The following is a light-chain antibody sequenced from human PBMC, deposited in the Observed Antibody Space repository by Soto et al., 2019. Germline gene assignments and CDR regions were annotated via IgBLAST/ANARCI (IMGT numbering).Light chain of an antibody. V-gene: IGKV1-39*01. CDR3: QQCYSTPYT. CDR2: AAS. J-gene: IGKJ2*01. Sequence: DIQMTQSPSSLSASVGDRVTITCRASQSISSYLNWYQQKPGKAPKLLIYAASSLQSGVPSRCSGSGSGTDFTLTISSLQPEGFATYYCQQCYSTPYTFGQGTKLEIK. CDR1: QSISSY.